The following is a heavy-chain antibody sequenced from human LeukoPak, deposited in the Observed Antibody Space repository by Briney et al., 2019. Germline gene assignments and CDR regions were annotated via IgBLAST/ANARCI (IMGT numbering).Heavy chain of an antibody. V-gene: IGHV4-39*01. CDR3: GSAGITAFDY. CDR2: IYYTGIT. J-gene: IGHJ4*02. D-gene: IGHD2-21*02. CDR1: VGSISGNSFY. Sequence: SETLSLTCTVSVGSISGNSFYWGWVRQPPGNGLEWIGNIYYTGITYYNPSLKSRVTISVDTPMNQFSLKLNSVTAAEPAVYSCGSAGITAFDYWGQGTLVTVSS.